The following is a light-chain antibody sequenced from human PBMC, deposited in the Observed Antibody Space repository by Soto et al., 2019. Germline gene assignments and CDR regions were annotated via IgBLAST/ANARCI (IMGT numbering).Light chain of an antibody. Sequence: QAVVTQPPSVSGAPGQRVTISCTGSSSNIGAGYDVHWYQQLPGTAPKLLMYGNSNRPSGVPDRFSGSKSGTSAPLAITGLQAEDEADYYCQSYDSSLSGSEVFGTGTKVTVL. CDR2: GNS. CDR1: SSNIGAGYD. V-gene: IGLV1-40*01. J-gene: IGLJ1*01. CDR3: QSYDSSLSGSEV.